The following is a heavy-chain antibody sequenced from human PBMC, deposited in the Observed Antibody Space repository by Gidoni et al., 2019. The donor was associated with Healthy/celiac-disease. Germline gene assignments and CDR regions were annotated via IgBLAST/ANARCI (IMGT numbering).Heavy chain of an antibody. D-gene: IGHD3-3*01. CDR2: ISGSGGST. J-gene: IGHJ4*02. CDR3: AKDWNYDFWSGPSLFDY. V-gene: IGHV3-23*01. Sequence: EVQLLESGGGLVQPGGSLRLSCAASGFTFSSYAMSWVRQAPGKGLEWVSAISGSGGSTYYADSVKGRFTISRDNSKNTLYLQMNSLRAEDTAVYYCAKDWNYDFWSGPSLFDYWGQGTLVTVSS. CDR1: GFTFSSYA.